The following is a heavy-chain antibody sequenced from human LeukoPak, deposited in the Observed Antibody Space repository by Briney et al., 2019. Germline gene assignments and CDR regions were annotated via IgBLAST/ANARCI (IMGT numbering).Heavy chain of an antibody. Sequence: GGSHRLSCAPSGFTFSSYAMSGVRQAPGKGLEWGSAISGSGGSTYYADSVKGRFTISRDNSKNTLYLQMNSLRAEDTAVYYCAKGRGTNTAMVYDYWGQGTLVTVSS. V-gene: IGHV3-23*01. D-gene: IGHD5-18*01. J-gene: IGHJ4*02. CDR3: AKGRGTNTAMVYDY. CDR2: ISGSGGST. CDR1: GFTFSSYA.